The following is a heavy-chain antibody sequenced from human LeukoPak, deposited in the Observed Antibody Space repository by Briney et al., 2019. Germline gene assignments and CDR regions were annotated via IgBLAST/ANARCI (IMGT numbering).Heavy chain of an antibody. CDR1: GFTFSSYA. D-gene: IGHD3-22*01. CDR2: ISGSGGST. J-gene: IGHJ4*02. Sequence: PGGSLRLSCAASGFTFSSYAMSWVRQAPGKGLEWVSAISGSGGSTYYADSVKGRFTNSRDNSKNTLYLQMNSLRAEDTAVYYCAKDLAWTYYYDSSGSDYWGQGTLVTVSS. V-gene: IGHV3-23*01. CDR3: AKDLAWTYYYDSSGSDY.